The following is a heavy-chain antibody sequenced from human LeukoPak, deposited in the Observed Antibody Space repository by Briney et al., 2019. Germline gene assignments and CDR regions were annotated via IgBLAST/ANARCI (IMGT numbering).Heavy chain of an antibody. D-gene: IGHD3-10*01. V-gene: IGHV4-59*01. Sequence: SETLSLTCTVSGGSISSYYWSWIRQPPGKGLEWIGYIYYSGSTNYNPSLKSRVTISVDTSKNQFSLKPSSVTAADTAVYYCARDRGGGTFDPWGQGTLVTVSS. CDR3: ARDRGGGTFDP. CDR2: IYYSGST. J-gene: IGHJ5*02. CDR1: GGSISSYY.